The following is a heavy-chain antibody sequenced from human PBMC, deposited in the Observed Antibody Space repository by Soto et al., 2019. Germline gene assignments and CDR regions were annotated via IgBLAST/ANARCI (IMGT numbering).Heavy chain of an antibody. Sequence: QVQLQESGPGLVKPSQTLSLTCTVSGGSISSGGYYWSWIRQHPGKGLEWIGYIYYSGSTYYNPSLKGRVTISVDTSKNQFSLKLSSVTAADTAVYYCAREGGGVRGRGYYYYGMDVWGQGTTVTVSS. J-gene: IGHJ6*02. CDR3: AREGGGVRGRGYYYYGMDV. CDR1: GGSISSGGYY. V-gene: IGHV4-31*03. D-gene: IGHD3-16*01. CDR2: IYYSGST.